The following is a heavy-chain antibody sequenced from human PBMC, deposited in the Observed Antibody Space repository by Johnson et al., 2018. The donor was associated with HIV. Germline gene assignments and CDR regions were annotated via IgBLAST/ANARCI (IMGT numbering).Heavy chain of an antibody. Sequence: VQLVESGGGLIQPGGSLRLSCAASGFTVSSNYMSWVRQAPGKGLEWVSIIYSGGRTYHADSVKGRFTLSRDNSKNTLYLQMNSLRAEDTAVYYCARDLSEGELGHAFDIWGQGTMVTVSS. D-gene: IGHD1-26*01. V-gene: IGHV3-53*01. CDR1: GFTVSSNY. CDR3: ARDLSEGELGHAFDI. CDR2: IYSGGRT. J-gene: IGHJ3*02.